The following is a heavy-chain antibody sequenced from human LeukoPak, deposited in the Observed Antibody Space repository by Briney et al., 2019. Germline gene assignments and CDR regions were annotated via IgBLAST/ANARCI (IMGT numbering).Heavy chain of an antibody. D-gene: IGHD5-12*01. J-gene: IGHJ6*03. CDR2: VYTSGGT. Sequence: SETLSLTCTVSDGSISSYYWSWIRQPPGKGLEWIGRVYTSGGTNYNPSLESRVTISVDTSKTQFSLRLSSVTAADTAVYYCARDGYRVTGYYYYMDVWGKGTTVTVSS. V-gene: IGHV4-4*08. CDR1: DGSISSYY. CDR3: ARDGYRVTGYYYYMDV.